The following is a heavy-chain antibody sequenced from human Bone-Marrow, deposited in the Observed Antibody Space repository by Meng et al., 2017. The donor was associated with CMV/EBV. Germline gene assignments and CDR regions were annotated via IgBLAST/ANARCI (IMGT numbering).Heavy chain of an antibody. D-gene: IGHD5-12*01. CDR1: EFTFSSYA. J-gene: IGHJ4*02. CDR3: AREGYATYYLDY. V-gene: IGHV3-30-3*01. CDR2: ISYDGGNK. Sequence: GESLKISCAASEFTFSSYAMHWVRQAPGKGLEWVGVISYDGGNKYYAESVKGRFTISRDNSKNTLYLQMNSLRAEDTAVYYCAREGYATYYLDYWGQGTLVTVSS.